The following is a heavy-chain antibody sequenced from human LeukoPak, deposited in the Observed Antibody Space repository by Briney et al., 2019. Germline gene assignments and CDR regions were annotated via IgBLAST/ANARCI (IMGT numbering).Heavy chain of an antibody. J-gene: IGHJ5*02. Sequence: PSETLSLTCAVYGGSFSGYYWSWIRQPPGKGLERIGEINHSGSTNYNPSLKSRVTISVDTSKNQFSLKLSSVTAADTAVYYCARGGVQLWLRYWFDPWGQGTLVTVSS. D-gene: IGHD5-18*01. CDR2: INHSGST. CDR1: GGSFSGYY. V-gene: IGHV4-34*01. CDR3: ARGGVQLWLRYWFDP.